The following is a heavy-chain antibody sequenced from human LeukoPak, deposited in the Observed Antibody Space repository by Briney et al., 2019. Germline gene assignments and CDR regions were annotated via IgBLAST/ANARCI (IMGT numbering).Heavy chain of an antibody. CDR3: ARGQAAAGTGGDNWFDP. D-gene: IGHD6-13*01. J-gene: IGHJ5*02. Sequence: SVKVSCKASGGTFSSYAISWVRQAPGQGLEWMGGIIPIFGTANYAQKFQGRVTITTDESTSTAYMELSSLRSEDTAVYYCARGQAAAGTGGDNWFDPWGQGTLVTVSS. CDR2: IIPIFGTA. CDR1: GGTFSSYA. V-gene: IGHV1-69*05.